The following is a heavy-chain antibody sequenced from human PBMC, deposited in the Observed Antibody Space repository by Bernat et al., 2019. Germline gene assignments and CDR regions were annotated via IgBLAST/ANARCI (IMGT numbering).Heavy chain of an antibody. CDR1: GFIFSSYG. Sequence: QVQLVESGGGVVQPGRSLRLSCAASGFIFSSYGMHWVRQAPGKGLEWVADIWYDGSQKYYADSVKGRFTISRDNSQNTLYLHMNSLGAEDTAVYYCGRVGGDGYNVGYWGQGTLVTVSS. J-gene: IGHJ4*02. D-gene: IGHD3-16*01. V-gene: IGHV3-33*01. CDR3: GRVGGDGYNVGY. CDR2: IWYDGSQK.